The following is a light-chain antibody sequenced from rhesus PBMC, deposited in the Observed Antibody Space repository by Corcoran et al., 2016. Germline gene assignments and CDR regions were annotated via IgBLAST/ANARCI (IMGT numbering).Light chain of an antibody. CDR1: SLKTYY. J-gene: IGLJ1*01. CDR2: GNT. CDR3: GSWDNNDNHYI. Sequence: SSGLTQEPALSVALGHTVRMTCQGDSLKTYYASWYQQKPGQVPVLVIYGNTNRPSGIPGRFSGSWSGNTASLTITGAQVEDEADYYCGSWDNNDNHYIFGAGTRLTVL. V-gene: IGLV3S11*01.